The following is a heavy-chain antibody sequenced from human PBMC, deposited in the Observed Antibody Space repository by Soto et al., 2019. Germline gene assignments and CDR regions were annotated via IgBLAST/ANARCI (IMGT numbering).Heavy chain of an antibody. CDR2: ISASGYST. CDR3: AKMGRDAYKPIDS. J-gene: IGHJ4*02. Sequence: ESLKISCAASGFTFSDSAMGWVRQSPGKGLEWVSSISASGYSTYYADSVKGRFTISRDTSKNTLYLQTNSLRAEDTAMYYCAKMGRDAYKPIDSWGQGSLVTVSS. D-gene: IGHD3-16*01. CDR1: GFTFSDSA. V-gene: IGHV3-23*01.